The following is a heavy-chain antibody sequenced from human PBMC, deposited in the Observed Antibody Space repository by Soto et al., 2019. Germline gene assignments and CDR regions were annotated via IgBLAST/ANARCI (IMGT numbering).Heavy chain of an antibody. CDR2: ISSNSAYI. J-gene: IGHJ5*02. Sequence: LRLSCAAAGFTFISYSMNLVRHSPWKGLEWVSTISSNSAYIYYTDALRGRFTISRDNAKNSLHLQMNSLRAEDTAVYYCTRDASRDSSARGWFDPWGPGTLVTVSS. V-gene: IGHV3-21*01. D-gene: IGHD6-13*01. CDR3: TRDASRDSSARGWFDP. CDR1: GFTFISYS.